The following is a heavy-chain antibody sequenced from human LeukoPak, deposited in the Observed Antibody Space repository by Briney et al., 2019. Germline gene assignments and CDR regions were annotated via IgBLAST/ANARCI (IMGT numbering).Heavy chain of an antibody. CDR1: GFTFSSYA. D-gene: IGHD5-12*01. CDR3: ARGRRGYENWFDP. CDR2: LSFDGSTK. Sequence: GGSLRLSCSASGFTFSSYAIHWVRQAPGKGLEGVAVLSFDGSTKYYADSVKGRFNISRDNSKNTLYLQMNSLRAEDTAIYYCARGRRGYENWFDPWGQGTLVTVSS. J-gene: IGHJ5*02. V-gene: IGHV3-30-3*01.